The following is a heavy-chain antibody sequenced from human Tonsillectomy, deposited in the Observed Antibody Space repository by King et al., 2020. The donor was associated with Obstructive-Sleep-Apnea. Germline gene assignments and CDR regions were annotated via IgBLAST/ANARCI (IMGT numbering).Heavy chain of an antibody. CDR2: VRPDGSNR. D-gene: IGHD2-8*02. CDR3: GKDVSDDSWWLGLDV. Sequence: HVQLVESGGGVAQPGGSLRLSCLASGFTFHSRVMHWVRQAPGRGLEGVAIVRPDGSNRFYSDSVRGRFTISRDNSKNTVHLEMNSLRVEDTAIYYCGKDVSDDSWWLGLDVWGQGVAVIVSS. J-gene: IGHJ6*02. CDR1: GFTFHSRV. V-gene: IGHV3-30*02.